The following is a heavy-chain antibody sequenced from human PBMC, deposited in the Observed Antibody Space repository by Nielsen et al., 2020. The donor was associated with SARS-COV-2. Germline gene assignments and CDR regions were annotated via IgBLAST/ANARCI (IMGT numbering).Heavy chain of an antibody. V-gene: IGHV3-21*01. D-gene: IGHD2-21*01. CDR2: ISSSSSYI. CDR1: GFTFSSYS. Sequence: GESLKISCAASGFTFSSYSMNWVRQAPGKGLEWVSSISSSSSYIYYAHSVKGRFTISRDNAKNSLYLQMNSLRAEDTAVYYCARYSTYYYYYGMDVWGQGTTVTVSS. CDR3: ARYSTYYYYYGMDV. J-gene: IGHJ6*02.